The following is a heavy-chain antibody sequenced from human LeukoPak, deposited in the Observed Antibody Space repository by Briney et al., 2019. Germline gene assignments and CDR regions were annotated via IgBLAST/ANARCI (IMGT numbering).Heavy chain of an antibody. D-gene: IGHD5-18*01. J-gene: IGHJ3*02. CDR3: ARDQYSYGSDAFDI. Sequence: SETQSLTCTVSGGSISPYYWNWIRQPPGKGLEWIGYIYYSGSTSYNPSLKSRVTISVDTSKNQLSLKLNSVTAADTAVYYCARDQYSYGSDAFDIWGQGTMVTVSS. V-gene: IGHV4-59*12. CDR1: GGSISPYY. CDR2: IYYSGST.